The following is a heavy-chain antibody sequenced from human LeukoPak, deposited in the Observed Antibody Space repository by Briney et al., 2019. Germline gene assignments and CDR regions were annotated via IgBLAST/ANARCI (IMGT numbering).Heavy chain of an antibody. CDR2: ISYDGSNN. D-gene: IGHD6-13*01. V-gene: IGHV3-30*18. CDR1: GFTFSSYA. CDR3: AKILHGAAAGTGPDY. J-gene: IGHJ4*02. Sequence: GRSLRLSCAASGFTFSSYAMHWVRQAPGKGLEWVAVISYDGSNNYYADSVKGRFTISRDNSKNTVYLQMNSLRAEDTAVYYCAKILHGAAAGTGPDYWGQGTVVTVSS.